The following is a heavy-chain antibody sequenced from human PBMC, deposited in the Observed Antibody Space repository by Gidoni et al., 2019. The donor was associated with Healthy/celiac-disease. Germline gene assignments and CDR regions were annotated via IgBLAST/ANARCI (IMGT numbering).Heavy chain of an antibody. J-gene: IGHJ4*02. CDR1: GFTLGDYA. CDR2: IRSKAYGGTT. Sequence: EVQLVESGGGLVKPGRSLRLSCTASGFTLGDYAMSWFRQAPGKGLEWVGFIRSKAYGGTTEYAASVKGRFTISRDDSKSIAYLQMNSLKTEDTAVYYCTRDRMEVYGYYWGQGTLVTVSS. V-gene: IGHV3-49*05. D-gene: IGHD2-8*02. CDR3: TRDRMEVYGYY.